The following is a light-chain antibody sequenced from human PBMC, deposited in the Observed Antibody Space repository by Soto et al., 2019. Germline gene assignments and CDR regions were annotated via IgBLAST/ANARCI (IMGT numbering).Light chain of an antibody. V-gene: IGKV3-15*01. CDR3: EKDRKWPIM. Sequence: EIVMPQAPVTLSVSPGERATLSCRASQSVRRDLAWYQQKPGQAPRLLIYGAFTRATGIPTRLSGTGSGTDFSLTISSLESEDLAVHFIEKDRKWPIMLGQGTRLEIK. CDR1: QSVRRD. CDR2: GAF. J-gene: IGKJ5*01.